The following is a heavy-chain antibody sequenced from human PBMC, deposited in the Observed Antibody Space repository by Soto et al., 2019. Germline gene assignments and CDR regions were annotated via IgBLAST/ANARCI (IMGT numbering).Heavy chain of an antibody. CDR2: ISGSGGST. CDR1: GFTFSSYA. Sequence: GGSLRLSCAASGFTFSSYAMSWVRQAPGKGLEWVSAISGSGGSTYYADSVKGRFTISRDNSKNTMYLQMNSLRAEDTAVYYCAKAGRQWLVNFISWGVGPYWGQGTLVTVSS. J-gene: IGHJ4*02. CDR3: AKAGRQWLVNFISWGVGPY. D-gene: IGHD6-19*01. V-gene: IGHV3-23*01.